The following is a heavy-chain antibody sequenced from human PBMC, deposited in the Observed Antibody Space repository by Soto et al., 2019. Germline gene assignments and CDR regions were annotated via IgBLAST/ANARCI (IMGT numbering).Heavy chain of an antibody. D-gene: IGHD6-19*01. J-gene: IGHJ3*02. Sequence: GGSLRLSCAASGFTFSSYEMNWVRQAPGKGLEWVSHISSSGSTIYYADSVKGRFTISRDNAKNSLYLQMNSLRADDTAVYYCAREIAVAGMTPWYAFDIWGQGTMVTVSS. CDR1: GFTFSSYE. CDR2: ISSSGSTI. CDR3: AREIAVAGMTPWYAFDI. V-gene: IGHV3-48*03.